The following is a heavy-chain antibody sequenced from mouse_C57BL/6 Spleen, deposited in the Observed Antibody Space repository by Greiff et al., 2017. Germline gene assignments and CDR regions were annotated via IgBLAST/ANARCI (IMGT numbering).Heavy chain of an antibody. Sequence: EVNVVESGGGLVQSGRSLRLSCATSGFTFSDFYMEWVRQAPGKGLEWIAASRNKANDYTTEYSASVKGRFIVSRDTSQSILYLQMNALRAEDTAIYYCARDAGYYDWGQGTLVTVSA. CDR3: ARDAGYYD. V-gene: IGHV7-1*01. CDR1: GFTFSDFY. CDR2: SRNKANDYTT. J-gene: IGHJ3*01. D-gene: IGHD1-1*01.